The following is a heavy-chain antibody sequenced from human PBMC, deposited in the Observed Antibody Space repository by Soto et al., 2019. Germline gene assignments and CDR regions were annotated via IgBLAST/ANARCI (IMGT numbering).Heavy chain of an antibody. J-gene: IGHJ4*02. D-gene: IGHD7-27*01. CDR2: IYHSGST. CDR3: ARITRSPNSGYFDY. CDR1: GGSISSSNW. V-gene: IGHV4-4*02. Sequence: SETLSLTCAVSGGSISSSNWWSWVRQPPGKGLEWIGEIYHSGSTNYNPSLKSRVTVSIDTSKNQFSMILTSVTAADTAVYYCARITRSPNSGYFDYWGQGALVTVSS.